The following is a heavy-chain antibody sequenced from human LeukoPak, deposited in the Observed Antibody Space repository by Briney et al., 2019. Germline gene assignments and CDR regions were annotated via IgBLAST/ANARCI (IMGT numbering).Heavy chain of an antibody. Sequence: GGSLRLSCAASGFSFSNFGMHRVRQPPGKGLEWVAVLSYVEHTAYAESVKGRFSISRDVSESTLYLQMDSLRVEDTAVYYCARLNRPGHEYGDYEYCDSWGQGTLVTVSS. CDR1: GFSFSNFG. V-gene: IGHV3-30*03. D-gene: IGHD4-17*01. CDR2: LSYVEHT. J-gene: IGHJ4*02. CDR3: ARLNRPGHEYGDYEYCDS.